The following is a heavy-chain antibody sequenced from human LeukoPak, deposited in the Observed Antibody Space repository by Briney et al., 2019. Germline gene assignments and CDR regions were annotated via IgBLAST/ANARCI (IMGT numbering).Heavy chain of an antibody. V-gene: IGHV4-59*08. D-gene: IGHD2-21*01. CDR3: ARSVSWGLLVRDDAFDI. Sequence: SETLSLTCTVSGGSISSYHWIWIRQPPGKGLDWIGYIHYSGSTNYNPSLKSRVTTSVDTSQKQFSLKLRSVTAADTAVYYCARSVSWGLLVRDDAFDIWGQGTMVTVSS. CDR2: IHYSGST. CDR1: GGSISSYH. J-gene: IGHJ3*02.